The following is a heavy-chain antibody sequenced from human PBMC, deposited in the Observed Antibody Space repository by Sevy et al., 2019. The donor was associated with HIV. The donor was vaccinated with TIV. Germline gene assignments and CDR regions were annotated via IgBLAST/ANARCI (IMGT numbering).Heavy chain of an antibody. D-gene: IGHD6-19*01. Sequence: ASVKVSCKVSGYTLTELSMHWVRQAPGKGLEWMGGFDPEDGETIYAQKFQGRVTMTEDTSTDTASMEPSSLRSEDTAVYYCATDRVWGIAVAGRGNYFDYWGQGTLVTVSS. V-gene: IGHV1-24*01. CDR3: ATDRVWGIAVAGRGNYFDY. CDR2: FDPEDGET. J-gene: IGHJ4*02. CDR1: GYTLTELS.